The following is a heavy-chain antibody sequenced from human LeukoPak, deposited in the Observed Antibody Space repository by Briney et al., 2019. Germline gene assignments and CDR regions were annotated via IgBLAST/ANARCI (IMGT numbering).Heavy chain of an antibody. J-gene: IGHJ6*03. Sequence: RAGGSLRLSCAASGFILSRYAMSWVRQAPGKGLEWVSGINWNGGSTGYADSVKGRFTISRDNAKNSLYLQMNSLRAEDTALYYCAREGVYYYYMDVWGKGTTVTVSS. CDR2: INWNGGST. D-gene: IGHD2-8*01. CDR1: GFILSRYA. CDR3: AREGVYYYYMDV. V-gene: IGHV3-20*04.